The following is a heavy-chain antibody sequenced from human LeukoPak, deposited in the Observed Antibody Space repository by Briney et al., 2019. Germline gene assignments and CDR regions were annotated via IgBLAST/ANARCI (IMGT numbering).Heavy chain of an antibody. D-gene: IGHD2-2*01. CDR3: ASRRGGRYQLLSNWFDP. V-gene: IGHV1-46*01. Sequence: ASVKVSCKASGYTFTSYYMHWVRQAPGQGLEWMGIINPSGGSTSYAQKFQGRVTMTRDTSTSTAYMELRSLRSDGTAVYYCASRRGGRYQLLSNWFDPWGQGTLVTVSS. CDR2: INPSGGST. J-gene: IGHJ5*02. CDR1: GYTFTSYY.